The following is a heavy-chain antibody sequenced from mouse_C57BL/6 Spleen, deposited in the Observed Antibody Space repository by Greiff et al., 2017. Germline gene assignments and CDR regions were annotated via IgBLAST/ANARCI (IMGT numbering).Heavy chain of an antibody. CDR1: GYTFTSYW. CDR2: INPSNGGT. V-gene: IGHV1-53*01. D-gene: IGHD2-1*01. CDR3: AIGDYGNHWYFDV. J-gene: IGHJ1*03. Sequence: VKLQQPGTELVKPGASVKLSCKASGYTFTSYWMHWVKQRPGQGLEWIGNINPSNGGTNYNEKFKSKATLTVDKSSSTAYMQLSSLSSEDSAVYYCAIGDYGNHWYFDVWGTGTTVTVSS.